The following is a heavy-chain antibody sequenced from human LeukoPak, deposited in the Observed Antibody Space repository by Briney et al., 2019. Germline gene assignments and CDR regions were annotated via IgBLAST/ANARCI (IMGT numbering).Heavy chain of an antibody. CDR2: IIPILGTA. CDR1: GCTFSSYA. D-gene: IGHD6-13*01. J-gene: IGHJ5*02. CDR3: ARGGYSSFNWFDP. Sequence: SVNVSCKASGCTFSSYAISWVRQAPGQGLEWMGGIIPILGTANYAQKFQGRVTITTDESTSTAYMELSSLRSEDTAVYYCARGGYSSFNWFDPWGQGTLVTVSS. V-gene: IGHV1-69*05.